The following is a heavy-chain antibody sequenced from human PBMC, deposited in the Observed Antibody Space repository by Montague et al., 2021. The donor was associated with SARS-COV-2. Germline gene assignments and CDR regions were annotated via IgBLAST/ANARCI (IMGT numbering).Heavy chain of an antibody. Sequence: SETLSLTCTVSGGSITGYYWSWLRRSPGKGLEWIAYIYDGGAVNXXPSLGSRDTTSTDTSKNQLSLKVNSVTAADTAVYYCVRDHPYGGPRGAYDIWGQGTVVTVSS. J-gene: IGHJ3*02. CDR3: VRDHPYGGPRGAYDI. V-gene: IGHV4-59*01. CDR2: IYDGGAV. D-gene: IGHD4-23*01. CDR1: GGSITGYY.